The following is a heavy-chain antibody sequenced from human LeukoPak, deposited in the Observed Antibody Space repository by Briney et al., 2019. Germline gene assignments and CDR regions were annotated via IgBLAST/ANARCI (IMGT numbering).Heavy chain of an antibody. D-gene: IGHD7-27*01. Sequence: SGGSLRLSCAASGFTFSSYSMNWVRQAPGKGLEWVSSISSSSSYIYYADSVKGRFTISRDNAKNSLYLQMNSLRAEDTAVYYCAKDGGLWVSAHWGDSWGRGTLVTVSS. J-gene: IGHJ4*02. V-gene: IGHV3-21*04. CDR3: AKDGGLWVSAHWGDS. CDR1: GFTFSSYS. CDR2: ISSSSSYI.